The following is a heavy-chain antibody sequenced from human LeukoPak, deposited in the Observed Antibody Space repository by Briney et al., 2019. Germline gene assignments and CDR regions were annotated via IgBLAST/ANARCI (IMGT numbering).Heavy chain of an antibody. D-gene: IGHD6-13*01. V-gene: IGHV4-4*02. J-gene: IGHJ4*02. CDR3: ARAYSSSWPKGFDY. CDR1: GGSISSSNW. CDR2: IYHSGST. Sequence: SETLSLTCAVSGGSISSSNWWSWVRQPPGKGLEWIGEIYHSGSTNYNPSLKSRVTISVDKSKNQFSLKLSSVTAADTAVYYCARAYSSSWPKGFDYWGQGTLVTVSS.